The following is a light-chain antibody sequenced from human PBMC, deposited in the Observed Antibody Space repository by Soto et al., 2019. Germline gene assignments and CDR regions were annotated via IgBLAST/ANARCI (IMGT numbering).Light chain of an antibody. CDR1: QPVSSY. CDR2: DAS. J-gene: IGKJ2*01. CDR3: QQYHSSAPYT. V-gene: IGKV3-20*01. Sequence: EIVLTQSPGTLSLSPGETATLSCRASQPVSSYLAWYQQKPGQAPRLLISDASSRATGIPDRFSGSGSGTDFTLTISRLEPEDFAVYYCQQYHSSAPYTFGQGTNLEIK.